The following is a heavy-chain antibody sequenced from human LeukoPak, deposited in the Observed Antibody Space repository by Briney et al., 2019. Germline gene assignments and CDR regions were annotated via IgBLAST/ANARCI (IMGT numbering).Heavy chain of an antibody. D-gene: IGHD1-1*01. CDR2: IKPDGSRT. CDR3: ARENYWTMDV. V-gene: IGHV3-74*01. J-gene: IGHJ6*02. Sequence: GGSLRLSCAASGFTLSAYWMRWVRQAPGKGPVWVSFIKPDGSRTNYADSVKGRFIISRDNAKNTLYLQMYSLRAEDTAVYYCARENYWTMDVSGQGTTVIVSS. CDR1: GFTLSAYW.